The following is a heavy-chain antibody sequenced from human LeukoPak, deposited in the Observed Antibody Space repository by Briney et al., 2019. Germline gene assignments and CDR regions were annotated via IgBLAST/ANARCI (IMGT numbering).Heavy chain of an antibody. Sequence: PSETLSRTCAVYGGSFSGYYWSWIRQPPGKGLEWIGEINHSGSTNYNPSFKSRLTISLDKSKNQFSLKLSSVTAADTAVYYCARDWLVVLGGTTGWFDPWGQGTLVTVSS. D-gene: IGHD1-26*01. CDR2: INHSGST. J-gene: IGHJ5*02. V-gene: IGHV4-34*01. CDR1: GGSFSGYY. CDR3: ARDWLVVLGGTTGWFDP.